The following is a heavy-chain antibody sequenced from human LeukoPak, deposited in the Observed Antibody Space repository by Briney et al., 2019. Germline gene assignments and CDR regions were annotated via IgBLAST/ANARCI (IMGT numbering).Heavy chain of an antibody. Sequence: PGGSLRLPCEASGLIFSSYWMSWVRQAPGKGLEWVANIKKDGSEMYYVDSVKGRFIISRDNAKNSLYLQLNSLRADDTAVYHCARQETSSYNGAFDIWGQGTMVTVSS. CDR3: ARQETSSYNGAFDI. V-gene: IGHV3-7*01. J-gene: IGHJ3*02. CDR2: IKKDGSEM. D-gene: IGHD1-26*01. CDR1: GLIFSSYW.